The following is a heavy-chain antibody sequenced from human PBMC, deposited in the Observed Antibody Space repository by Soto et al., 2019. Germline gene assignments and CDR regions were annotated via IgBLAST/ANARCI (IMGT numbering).Heavy chain of an antibody. CDR1: GFSLSTHGVG. J-gene: IGHJ5*01. Sequence: QITLKESGPTLVKSTQTLTLTCTFSGFSLSTHGVGVGWVRQPAGKALEWLALIYWDDDKRYSASLNSRLTITKDTSKNQVVLTMTNMDPVDTATYYCAHAMLYCTGGSCSTWFDSWGQGTLVTVSS. CDR2: IYWDDDK. V-gene: IGHV2-5*02. CDR3: AHAMLYCTGGSCSTWFDS. D-gene: IGHD2-15*01.